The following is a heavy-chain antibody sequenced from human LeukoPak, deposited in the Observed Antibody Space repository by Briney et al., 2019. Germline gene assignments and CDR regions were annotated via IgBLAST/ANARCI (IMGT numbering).Heavy chain of an antibody. D-gene: IGHD5-18*01. CDR2: ISWNSGSI. V-gene: IGHV3-9*01. Sequence: PGRSLRLSCAASGFTFDDYVMHWVRQAPGKGLEWVSGISWNSGSIGYADSVKGRFTISRDNAKNSLYLQMNSLRAEDTALYYCAKGSGYSYGYVLYWGQGTLVTVPS. CDR3: AKGSGYSYGYVLY. J-gene: IGHJ4*02. CDR1: GFTFDDYV.